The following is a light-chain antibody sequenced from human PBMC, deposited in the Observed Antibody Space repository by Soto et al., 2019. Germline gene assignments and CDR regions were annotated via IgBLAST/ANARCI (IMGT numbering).Light chain of an antibody. V-gene: IGLV2-8*01. J-gene: IGLJ3*02. CDR2: EVS. Sequence: QSALTQPPSASGSRGQSVTISCTGTSSDVGSYDYVSWYQQHPGKAPKFIIYEVSKRPSGVPDRFSGSKSGDTASLTVSGLQAEDEADYYCSSYAGSNNFVFGGGTNITVL. CDR1: SSDVGSYDY. CDR3: SSYAGSNNFV.